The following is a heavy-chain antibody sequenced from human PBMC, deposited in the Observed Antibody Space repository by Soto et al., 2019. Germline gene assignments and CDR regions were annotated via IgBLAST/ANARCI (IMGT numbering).Heavy chain of an antibody. V-gene: IGHV3-23*01. CDR1: GFTLSSYA. CDR2: ISGSGGST. CDR3: TRVESIAARPLDY. J-gene: IGHJ4*02. D-gene: IGHD6-6*01. Sequence: PGGSLRLSCAASGFTLSSYAMSWVRQAPGKGLEWVSAISGSGGSTYYADSVKGRFTISRDNSKNTLYLQMNSLRAEDTAVYYCTRVESIAARPLDYWGQGTLVTVSS.